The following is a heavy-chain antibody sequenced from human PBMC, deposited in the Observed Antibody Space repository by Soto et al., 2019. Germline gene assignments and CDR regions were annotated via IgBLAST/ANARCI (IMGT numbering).Heavy chain of an antibody. CDR3: TTVTTVDYYFDY. D-gene: IGHD4-17*01. J-gene: IGHJ4*02. Sequence: LRLSCAASGLTFSDRYMDWVRQAPGKGLEWVGRIRKKTNSYTTEYAASVKGRFIISRDDSTNSLYLQMSSLKTEDTAVYYCTTVTTVDYYFDYWGQGTLVTVSA. CDR2: IRKKTNSYTT. V-gene: IGHV3-72*01. CDR1: GLTFSDRY.